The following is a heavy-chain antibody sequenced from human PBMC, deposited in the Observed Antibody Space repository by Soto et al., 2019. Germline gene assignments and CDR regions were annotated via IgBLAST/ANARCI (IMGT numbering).Heavy chain of an antibody. Sequence: QVQLVESGGGVVQPGRSLRLYCAASGFTFSSYGMHWVRQAPGKGLEWVAVISYDGSNKYYADSVKGRFTISRDNSKNTLYLQMNSLRAEDTAVYYCAKEERGVFDYWGQGTLVTVSS. V-gene: IGHV3-30*18. CDR1: GFTFSSYG. CDR3: AKEERGVFDY. CDR2: ISYDGSNK. D-gene: IGHD1-1*01. J-gene: IGHJ4*02.